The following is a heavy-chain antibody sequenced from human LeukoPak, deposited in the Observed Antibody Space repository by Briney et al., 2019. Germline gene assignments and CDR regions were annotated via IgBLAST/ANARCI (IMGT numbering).Heavy chain of an antibody. CDR2: INANSGGT. D-gene: IGHD2-2*01. J-gene: IGHJ4*02. CDR1: GYTFTGYY. Sequence: ASVKVSCKASGYTFTGYYMHWVRQAPGQGLEWMGWINANSGGTNYAQKFQGRVTMTRDTSISTAYMELSRLRSDDTAVYYCARVYCSSTSCYPFDYWGQGTLVTVSS. V-gene: IGHV1-2*02. CDR3: ARVYCSSTSCYPFDY.